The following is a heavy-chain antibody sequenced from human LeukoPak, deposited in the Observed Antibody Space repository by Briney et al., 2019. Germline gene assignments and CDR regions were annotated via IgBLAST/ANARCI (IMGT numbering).Heavy chain of an antibody. V-gene: IGHV4-4*02. CDR1: GGSISSGNW. Sequence: SETRSLTCAVAGGSISSGNWWSWVRQPPGKGREWIGKIYHSGNTNCNPSLKSRVTISVDKSKNQFSLRLTSVTAADTAMYYCARSSGSYRFDYWGQGTLVTVTS. J-gene: IGHJ4*02. D-gene: IGHD1-26*01. CDR2: IYHSGNT. CDR3: ARSSGSYRFDY.